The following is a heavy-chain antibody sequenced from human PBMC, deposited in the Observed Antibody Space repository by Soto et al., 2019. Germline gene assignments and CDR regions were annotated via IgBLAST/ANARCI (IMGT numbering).Heavy chain of an antibody. Sequence: WGSLRLSCAASGFTFSSYGMHWVRQAPGKVLEWVAVISYDGSNKYYSDSVKGRFNISRDNSKNTLYLQMNSLRAEDKAVYYCAKDLSGSYYLFDYRGQGTLVTVPQ. CDR2: ISYDGSNK. CDR1: GFTFSSYG. CDR3: AKDLSGSYYLFDY. D-gene: IGHD1-26*01. J-gene: IGHJ4*02. V-gene: IGHV3-30*18.